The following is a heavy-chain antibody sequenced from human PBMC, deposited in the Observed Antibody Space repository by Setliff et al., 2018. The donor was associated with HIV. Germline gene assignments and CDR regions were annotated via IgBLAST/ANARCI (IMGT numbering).Heavy chain of an antibody. V-gene: IGHV3-23*01. CDR1: GFTFSNYA. Sequence: LRLSCAASGFTFSNYAMSWVRQAPGKGLEWVSGISGSAGTTYYADSVKGRFTISRDNSKNTLYLQMNSLRAEETALYYCASPGTYCGGDCYLKYWGQGARVTVSS. D-gene: IGHD2-21*02. J-gene: IGHJ4*02. CDR2: ISGSAGTT. CDR3: ASPGTYCGGDCYLKY.